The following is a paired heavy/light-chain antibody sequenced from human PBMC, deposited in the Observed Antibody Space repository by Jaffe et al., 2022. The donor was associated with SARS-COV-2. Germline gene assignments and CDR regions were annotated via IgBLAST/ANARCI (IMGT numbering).Heavy chain of an antibody. Sequence: QVQLQQWGAGLLKPSETLSLTCAVYGGPFSGYYWNWIRQPLGKGLEWIGEINHSGSTNYNPSLKSRVTISVDTSKNQFSLKLRSVTAADTAVYYCARGYCSTTSCHPHFDYWGQGTLVTVSS. CDR2: INHSGST. J-gene: IGHJ4*02. CDR3: ARGYCSTTSCHPHFDY. D-gene: IGHD2-2*01. CDR1: GGPFSGYY. V-gene: IGHV4-34*01.
Light chain of an antibody. V-gene: IGKV4-1*01. CDR3: QQYYSTPYT. CDR1: QSVLYSSNNKNY. Sequence: DIVMTQSPDSLAVSLGERATINCKSSQSVLYSSNNKNYLAWYQQKPGQTPKLLIYWASTRESGVPDRFSGSGSGTDFTLTISSLQAEDVAVYYCQQYYSTPYTFGQGTKLEIK. CDR2: WAS. J-gene: IGKJ2*01.